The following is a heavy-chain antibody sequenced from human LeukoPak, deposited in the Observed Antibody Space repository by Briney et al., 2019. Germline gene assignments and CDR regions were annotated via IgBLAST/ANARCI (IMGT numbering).Heavy chain of an antibody. CDR2: IKQDGSGK. CDR3: AREADDGVYYFDY. Sequence: GGSLRLSCAASGLTFTTYWMSWVRQAPGKGLEWVANIKQDGSGKYYVDSVKGRFTISRDNAKNSLYLQLNSLRAEDTAVYYCAREADDGVYYFDYWGQGTLVTVSS. V-gene: IGHV3-7*01. D-gene: IGHD5-24*01. CDR1: GLTFTTYW. J-gene: IGHJ4*02.